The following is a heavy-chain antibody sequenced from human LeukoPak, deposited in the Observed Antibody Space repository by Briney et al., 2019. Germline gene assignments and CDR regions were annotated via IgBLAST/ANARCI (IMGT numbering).Heavy chain of an antibody. V-gene: IGHV3-11*03. D-gene: IGHD6-19*01. CDR2: ISSRSSHT. Sequence: GGSLRLSCAASGFTFSDYYMSWIRQAPGKGLEWVSYISSRSSHTNYADSVKGRFTISRDNAKNSLYLQMNSLKAEDTAVYYCARFSSGWYYFDYWGQGTLVTVSS. CDR1: GFTFSDYY. J-gene: IGHJ4*02. CDR3: ARFSSGWYYFDY.